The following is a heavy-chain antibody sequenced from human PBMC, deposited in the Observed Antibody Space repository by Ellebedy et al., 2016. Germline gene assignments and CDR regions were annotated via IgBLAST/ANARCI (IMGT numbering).Heavy chain of an antibody. J-gene: IGHJ4*02. V-gene: IGHV4-59*11. CDR2: IYNAATT. Sequence: SETLSLTCTVSGDSITSHYWSWVRQPPGKGLEWVGYIYNAATTNYNPSLKSRITIAVDTSKNQFSLKLSSVTAADTAVYYCARVAARANGPDYWGQGTLVTVSS. D-gene: IGHD6-6*01. CDR1: GDSITSHY. CDR3: ARVAARANGPDY.